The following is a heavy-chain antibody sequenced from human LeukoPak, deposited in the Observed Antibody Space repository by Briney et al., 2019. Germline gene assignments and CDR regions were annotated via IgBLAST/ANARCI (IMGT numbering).Heavy chain of an antibody. CDR1: GFTFGVYA. CDR2: ISWNRDSI. V-gene: IGHV3-9*01. D-gene: IGHD5-12*01. CDR3: VRDGGVSGYDLLDY. Sequence: LAGGSLRLSSVASGFTFGVYAMHWVRQAPGKGLEGVSGISWNRDSIGYADSVKGRFTISRDNAKNSLSLQMNSLRSEDTAVYYCVRDGGVSGYDLLDYWGQGTLVTVSS. J-gene: IGHJ4*02.